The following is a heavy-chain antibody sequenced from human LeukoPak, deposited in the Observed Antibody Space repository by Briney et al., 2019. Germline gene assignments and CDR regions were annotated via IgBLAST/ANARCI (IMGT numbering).Heavy chain of an antibody. CDR2: MNPSGST. J-gene: IGHJ6*03. CDR3: ARGRQDVTMIVVVMTAVSYYLDV. V-gene: IGHV4-34*01. Sequence: SETLSLICAVYGGPFSGHYWTWIRQTPEKGLEWIGEMNPSGSTNYNPSLRSRVTISVDTSKNQFSLELSSVTAADTAVYYCARGRQDVTMIVVVMTAVSYYLDVWGKGTTVTVS. D-gene: IGHD3-22*01. CDR1: GGPFSGHY.